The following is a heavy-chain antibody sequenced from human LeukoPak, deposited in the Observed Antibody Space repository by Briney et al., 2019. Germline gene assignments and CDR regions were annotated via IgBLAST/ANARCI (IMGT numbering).Heavy chain of an antibody. J-gene: IGHJ4*02. Sequence: PSETLSLTCTVSGGSISSSNYYWGWIRQPPGKGLEWIGSMYYSGSTYSGSTYYNPSLKSRVTMSVDTSKNQFSLKLSSVTAADTAVYYCARGRQRRGYYDSSGLSPFDYWGQGTLVTVSS. CDR1: GGSISSSNYY. V-gene: IGHV4-39*07. CDR3: ARGRQRRGYYDSSGLSPFDY. CDR2: MYYSGSTYSGST. D-gene: IGHD3-22*01.